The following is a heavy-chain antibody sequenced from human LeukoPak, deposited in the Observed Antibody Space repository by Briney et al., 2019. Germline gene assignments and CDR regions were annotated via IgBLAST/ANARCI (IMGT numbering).Heavy chain of an antibody. Sequence: GASVKVSCKASGYDFINYGISWVRQAPGQGLEWMGWRSIYNGNTDYKLQGRVTMTTDTSTSTAYMEVRSLRSDDTALYYCARGGPFPSSSSSREYYLDYWGQGTLVTVSS. D-gene: IGHD6-6*01. J-gene: IGHJ4*02. CDR3: ARGGPFPSSSSSREYYLDY. CDR2: RSIYNGNT. CDR1: GYDFINYG. V-gene: IGHV1-18*04.